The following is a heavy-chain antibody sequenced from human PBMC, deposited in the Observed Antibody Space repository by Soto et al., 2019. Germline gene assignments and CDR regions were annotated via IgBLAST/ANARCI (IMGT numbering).Heavy chain of an antibody. CDR3: ARRHDQLSYLDH. CDR1: GFTFRHYG. J-gene: IGHJ4*02. CDR2: IFFDGTKK. Sequence: QVQLVESGGGVVQPGGSLRLSCAASGFTFRHYGLHWVRQAPGKGLEWVAVIFFDGTKKYYADSVKGRITISRDNSNNTLYLQMDSLRAEDTAMYYCARRHDQLSYLDHRGQGTLVTVSS. D-gene: IGHD1-1*01. V-gene: IGHV3-33*01.